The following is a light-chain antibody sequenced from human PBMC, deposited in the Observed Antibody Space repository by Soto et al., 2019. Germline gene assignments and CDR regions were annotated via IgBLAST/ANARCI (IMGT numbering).Light chain of an antibody. CDR3: QQSYGNPG. V-gene: IGKV1-39*01. J-gene: IGKJ3*01. CDR2: AAS. CDR1: QNIGTF. Sequence: DIQMTQSPSSLSASVGDRVTITCRASQNIGTFLNWYHQKPGKAPKLLIYAASSLQSGVPSRFRGSGSGTEFTLTITSLQPEDFGAYYCQQSYGNPGFAPGTKVNIK.